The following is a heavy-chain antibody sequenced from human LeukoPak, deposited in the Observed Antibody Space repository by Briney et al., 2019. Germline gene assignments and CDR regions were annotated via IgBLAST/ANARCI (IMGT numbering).Heavy chain of an antibody. CDR3: ASYCSSTSCYPANWFDP. D-gene: IGHD2-2*01. J-gene: IGHJ5*02. CDR1: GGSFSGYY. V-gene: IGHV4-34*01. Sequence: SETLSLTCAVYGGSFSGYYWSWIRQPPGKGLEWIGEINHSGSTNYNPSLKSLVTISVDTSKNQFSPKLSSVTAADTAVYHCASYCSSTSCYPANWFDPWGQGTLVTVSS. CDR2: INHSGST.